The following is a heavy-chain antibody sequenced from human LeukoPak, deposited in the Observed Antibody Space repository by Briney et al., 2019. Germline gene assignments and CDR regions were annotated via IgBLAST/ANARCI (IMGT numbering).Heavy chain of an antibody. V-gene: IGHV4-31*03. CDR1: GGSINNGGYY. CDR2: IYYSGSS. J-gene: IGHJ4*02. CDR3: ARNRDGYNSFDY. D-gene: IGHD5-24*01. Sequence: KPSQTLSLTCTVSGGSINNGGYYWSWIRQHPGKGLEWIGHIYYSGSSYYNPSLRSRVTISVDTSKNHFSLKLSSVTAADTAVYYCARNRDGYNSFDYWGQGTLVTVSS.